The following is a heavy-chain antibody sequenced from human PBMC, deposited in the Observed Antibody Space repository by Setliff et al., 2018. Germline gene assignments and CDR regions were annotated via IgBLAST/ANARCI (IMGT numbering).Heavy chain of an antibody. J-gene: IGHJ6*03. CDR2: IYSSGSI. CDR1: GGSISGYY. V-gene: IGHV4-59*08. CDR3: ARAPDSGTYYNLYPYYNNV. Sequence: SETLSLTCNVSGGSISGYYWSWIRQPPGKGLEWIGNIYSSGSIKYNPSLRSRVTISVDTVKNQFSLRLSSLTAADTAVYYCARAPDSGTYYNLYPYYNNVWGKGTTVTVSS. D-gene: IGHD1-26*01.